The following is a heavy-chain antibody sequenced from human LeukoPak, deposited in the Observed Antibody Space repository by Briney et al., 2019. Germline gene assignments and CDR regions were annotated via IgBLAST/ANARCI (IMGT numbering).Heavy chain of an antibody. V-gene: IGHV4-39*01. J-gene: IGHJ5*02. CDR2: IYYSGST. CDR3: ARKVVVPAAHWFDP. Sequence: SETLSLTCTVSGGSISSSSYYWGWIRQPPGKGLEWIGSIYYSGSTYYNPSLKSRVTISVDTSKNQFSLKLSSVTAADTAVYYCARKVVVPAAHWFDPWGQGTLVTVSS. CDR1: GGSISSSSYY. D-gene: IGHD2-2*01.